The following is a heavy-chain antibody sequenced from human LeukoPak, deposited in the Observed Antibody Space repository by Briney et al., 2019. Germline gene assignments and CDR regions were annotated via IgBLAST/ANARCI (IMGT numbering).Heavy chain of an antibody. D-gene: IGHD5-24*01. J-gene: IGHJ3*02. CDR3: AVNSPKHTFDI. CDR2: VYYSGST. Sequence: SETLSLTCTVSGVSTYTYYWSWIRQSPGKGLEWIGSVYYSGSTNYSPSLKSRVRISVDTSKNQFSLELSSVTATATAVYYCAVNSPKHTFDIWGQGTMVTVSS. V-gene: IGHV4-59*08. CDR1: GVSTYTYY.